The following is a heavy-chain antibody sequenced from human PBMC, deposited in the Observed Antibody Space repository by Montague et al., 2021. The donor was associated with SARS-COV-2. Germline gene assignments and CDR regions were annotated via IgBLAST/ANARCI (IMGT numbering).Heavy chain of an antibody. CDR3: ARGHQGVAMIVVVMIGAEYYFDY. CDR1: GGSFNDYY. J-gene: IGHJ4*02. D-gene: IGHD3-22*01. V-gene: IGHV4-34*01. CDR2: INHGGIT. Sequence: ETLSLTCAVYGGSFNDYYWSWIRQPPGKGLEWIGEINHGGITNYGPSLKSRVTISADTSKNQFSLKMKSVTAADTANYYCARGHQGVAMIVVVMIGAEYYFDYWGQGSLVTVSS.